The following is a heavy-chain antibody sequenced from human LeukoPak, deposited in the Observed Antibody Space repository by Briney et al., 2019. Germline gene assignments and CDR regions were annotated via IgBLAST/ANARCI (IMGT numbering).Heavy chain of an antibody. CDR3: ASPEVSYGRGYYYYGMDV. CDR2: ISGSGGST. J-gene: IGHJ6*02. Sequence: PGGSLRLSCAASGFTFSTYAVNWVRQAPGKGLEWVSTISGSGGSTYYADSVKGRFTISRDNSKNTLYLQMNSLRAEDTAVYYCASPEVSYGRGYYYYGMDVWGQGTTVTVSS. CDR1: GFTFSTYA. D-gene: IGHD5-18*01. V-gene: IGHV3-23*01.